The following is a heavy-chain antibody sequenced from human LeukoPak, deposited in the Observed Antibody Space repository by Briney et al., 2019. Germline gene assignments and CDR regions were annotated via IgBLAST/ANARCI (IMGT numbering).Heavy chain of an antibody. CDR2: ISGYNGQT. CDR1: GYTFSTYG. J-gene: IGHJ5*02. D-gene: IGHD3-10*01. CDR3: ARDGSGTYYPAGVGWFDP. V-gene: IGHV1-18*01. Sequence: GASVKVSCRASGYTFSTYGLTWVRQAPGQGLEWMGWISGYNGQTNYAQNFQGRVTMTRDTSTNTAYMELRSLRSDDTAMYYCARDGSGTYYPAGVGWFDPWGQGTLVTVSS.